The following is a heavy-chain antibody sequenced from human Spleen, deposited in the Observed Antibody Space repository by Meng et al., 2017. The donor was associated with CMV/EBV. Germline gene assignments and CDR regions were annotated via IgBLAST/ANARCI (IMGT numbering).Heavy chain of an antibody. D-gene: IGHD3-22*01. CDR1: GGSISSGDYY. CDR3: ASQGYGNSGYQLSDY. CDR2: IYYSGST. V-gene: IGHV4-30-4*08. Sequence: VKLQDWGPGLVTPSPTLSLTCTVSGGSISSGDYYWSWIRQPPGKGLEWIGYIYYSGSTYYNPSLKSRVTISVDTSKNQFSLKLSSVTAADTAVYYCASQGYGNSGYQLSDYWGQGTLVTVSS. J-gene: IGHJ4*02.